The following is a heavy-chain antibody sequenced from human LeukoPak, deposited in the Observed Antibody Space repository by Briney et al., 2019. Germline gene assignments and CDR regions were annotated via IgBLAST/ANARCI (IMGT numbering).Heavy chain of an antibody. CDR2: INRGGSPI. Sequence: GGSLRLSCAASGFTFSSCEMIWVSQPPGKGLEWVSSINRGGSPIYYADSVRGRFTTSRDNAKKSLFLQMTSLRAEDTAVYYCTRVSWRGEIYWGQGTLVSVSS. CDR1: GFTFSSCE. V-gene: IGHV3-48*03. CDR3: TRVSWRGEIY. D-gene: IGHD2/OR15-2a*01. J-gene: IGHJ1*01.